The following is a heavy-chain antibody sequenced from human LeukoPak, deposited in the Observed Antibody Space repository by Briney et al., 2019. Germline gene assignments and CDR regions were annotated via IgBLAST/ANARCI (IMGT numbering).Heavy chain of an antibody. CDR3: ARGSSGTTKRYYFDN. CDR2: LYSDGTT. D-gene: IGHD3-22*01. CDR1: GASISGFY. J-gene: IGHJ4*02. Sequence: SESLSLTCTVSGASISGFYWTWVRQPADKGLEWIGRLYSDGTTYYNPSLKSRVTMSVDTSKNQFSLKLRSATAADTAVYYCARGSSGTTKRYYFDNWGQGALVTVSS. V-gene: IGHV4-4*07.